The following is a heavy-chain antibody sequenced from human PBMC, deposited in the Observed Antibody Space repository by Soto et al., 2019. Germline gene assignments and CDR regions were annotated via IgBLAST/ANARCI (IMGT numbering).Heavy chain of an antibody. V-gene: IGHV3-23*01. CDR1: GFTFSSYA. J-gene: IGHJ4*02. CDR2: ISGSGGGT. CDR3: ARESDH. Sequence: GGSLRLSCAASGFTFSSYAMSWVRQAPGKGLEWVSTISGSGGGTYYADSMKGRFTISRDNSKNTLYLQMYSLRVEDTAVYYCARESDHWGQGTLVTVPS.